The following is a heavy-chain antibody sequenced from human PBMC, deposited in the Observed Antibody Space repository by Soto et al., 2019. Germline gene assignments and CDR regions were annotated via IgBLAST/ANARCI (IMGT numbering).Heavy chain of an antibody. D-gene: IGHD6-6*01. CDR1: GFTFSSYA. CDR3: AKDLILLYSSSDFDY. CDR2: ISGSGGST. Sequence: EVQLLESGGGLVQPGGSLRLSCAASGFTFSSYAMSWVRQAPGKGLEWVSAISGSGGSTYYADSVTGRFTISRDNSKNPLYLQLNSLRAEDTAVYYCAKDLILLYSSSDFDYWGQGTLVTVSS. V-gene: IGHV3-23*01. J-gene: IGHJ4*02.